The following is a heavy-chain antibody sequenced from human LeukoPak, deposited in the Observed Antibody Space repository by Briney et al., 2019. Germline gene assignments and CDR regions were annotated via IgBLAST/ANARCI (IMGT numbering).Heavy chain of an antibody. J-gene: IGHJ4*02. D-gene: IGHD3-10*01. V-gene: IGHV3-23*01. Sequence: GGSLRLSCAASGFTFSSYAMSWVRQAPGKGLEGVSAISGSCGSTYYADSGKGRFTIYRDNSKNTLYLQMNSLRAEDTAVYYCAKDRLGEFDYWGQGTLVTVSS. CDR1: GFTFSSYA. CDR3: AKDRLGEFDY. CDR2: ISGSCGST.